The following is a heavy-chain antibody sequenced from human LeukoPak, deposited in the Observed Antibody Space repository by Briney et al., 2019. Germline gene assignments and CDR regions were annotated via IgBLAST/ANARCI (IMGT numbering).Heavy chain of an antibody. CDR3: ARVISSWYRDV. V-gene: IGHV3-48*01. CDR2: ISSSSSTI. Sequence: GGSLRLSCAASGFTFSSYSMNWVRQAPGKGLEWVSYISSSSSTIYYADSVKGRFTISRDNSKNTLYLQMNSLRAEDTAVYYCARVISSWYRDVWGQGTTVTVSS. D-gene: IGHD6-13*01. J-gene: IGHJ6*02. CDR1: GFTFSSYS.